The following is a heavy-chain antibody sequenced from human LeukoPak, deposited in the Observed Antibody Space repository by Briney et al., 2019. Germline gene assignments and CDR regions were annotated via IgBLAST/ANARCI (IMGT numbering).Heavy chain of an antibody. CDR2: ISSSSSYI. D-gene: IGHD6-19*01. V-gene: IGHV3-21*01. J-gene: IGHJ4*02. CDR3: AKGKYSSGWYTFDY. CDR1: GFTFSSYS. Sequence: GGSLRLSCAASGFTFSSYSMNWVRQAPGKGLEWVSSISSSSSYIYYADSVKGRFTISRDNSKNTLYLQMNSLRAEDTAVYYCAKGKYSSGWYTFDYWGQGTLVTVSS.